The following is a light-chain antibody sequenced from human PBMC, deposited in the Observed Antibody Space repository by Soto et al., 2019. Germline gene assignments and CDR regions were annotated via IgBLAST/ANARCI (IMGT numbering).Light chain of an antibody. J-gene: IGKJ1*01. CDR3: QQYGSPRGT. Sequence: EIVLTQSPGTLSLSPGEGAALSCRASQSISNSNIAWYQQKPGQAPRLLVYAASRRATGIPVRFSGSGSGTDFTLTISRLEPEDSAIYYCQQYGSPRGTFGQGTNVETK. CDR2: AAS. CDR1: QSISNSN. V-gene: IGKV3-20*01.